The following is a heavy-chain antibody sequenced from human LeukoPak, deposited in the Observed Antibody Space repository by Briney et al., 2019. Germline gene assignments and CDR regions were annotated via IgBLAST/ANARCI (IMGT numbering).Heavy chain of an antibody. CDR3: ARAYSSSWYWNWFDP. J-gene: IGHJ5*02. V-gene: IGHV4-38-2*02. CDR2: IYNSGST. D-gene: IGHD6-13*01. CDR1: GYSISSGYH. Sequence: SETLSLTCTVSGYSISSGYHWGWIRQAPGKGLEWIWIIYNSGSTYYNPSLKSRVTISVDMSKNQFSLKMSSVAAADTAVYYCARAYSSSWYWNWFDPWGQGTLVTVSS.